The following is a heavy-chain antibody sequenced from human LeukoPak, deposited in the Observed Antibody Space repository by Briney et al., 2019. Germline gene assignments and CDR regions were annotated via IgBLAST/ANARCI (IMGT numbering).Heavy chain of an antibody. CDR3: ASSGWYYVDLGAAFDI. CDR2: INAGNGNT. V-gene: IGHV1-3*03. D-gene: IGHD6-19*01. Sequence: ASVKVSCKASGYTFTSYAMHWVRLAPGQRLEWMGWINAGNGNTKYSQEFQGRVTITRDTSASTAYMELSSLRSEDTAVYYCASSGWYYVDLGAAFDIWGQGTMVTVSS. CDR1: GYTFTSYA. J-gene: IGHJ3*02.